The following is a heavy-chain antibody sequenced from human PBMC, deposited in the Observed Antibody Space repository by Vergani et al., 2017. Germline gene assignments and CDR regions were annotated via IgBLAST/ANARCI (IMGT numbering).Heavy chain of an antibody. CDR3: ARDRYYGSGRD. V-gene: IGHV4-59*01. Sequence: QVQLQESGPGLVKPSETLSLTCTVSGGSISSYYWSWIRQPPGKGLEWIGYIYYSGSTNYNPSLKSRVTISVDTSKNQFSLKLSSVTAADTAVYYCARDRYYGSGRDWGQGTLGTVSS. CDR1: GGSISSYY. CDR2: IYYSGST. D-gene: IGHD3-10*01. J-gene: IGHJ4*02.